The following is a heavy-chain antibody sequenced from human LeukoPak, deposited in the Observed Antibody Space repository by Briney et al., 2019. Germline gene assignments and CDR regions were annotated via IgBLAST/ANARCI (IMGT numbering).Heavy chain of an antibody. CDR1: GFTFSSYE. J-gene: IGHJ3*02. V-gene: IGHV3-30*02. Sequence: GGSLRLSCAASGFTFSSYEMNWVRQAPGKGLEWVAFIRYDGINKYYADSVKGRFTISRDSFKNTLYLQMNSLRPEDTAVYYCAKEGDYYGPGSYRDGFDIWGQGTRATVSS. D-gene: IGHD3-10*01. CDR2: IRYDGINK. CDR3: AKEGDYYGPGSYRDGFDI.